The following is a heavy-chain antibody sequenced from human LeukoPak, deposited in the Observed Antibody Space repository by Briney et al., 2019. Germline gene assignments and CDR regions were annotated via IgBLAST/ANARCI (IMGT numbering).Heavy chain of an antibody. CDR1: GFTFSDYY. V-gene: IGHV3-23*01. D-gene: IGHD3-22*01. CDR3: AVTYYYDSSGYPRFDY. CDR2: ISGSGGST. J-gene: IGHJ4*02. Sequence: GGSLRLSCAASGFTFSDYYMSWVRQAPGKGLEWVSAISGSGGSTYYADSVKGRFTISRDNSKNTLYLQMNSLRAEDTAVYYCAVTYYYDSSGYPRFDYWGQGTLVTVSS.